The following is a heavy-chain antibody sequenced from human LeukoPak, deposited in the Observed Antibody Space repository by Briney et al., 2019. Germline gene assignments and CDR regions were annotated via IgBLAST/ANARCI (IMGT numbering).Heavy chain of an antibody. CDR2: ISWSSGDI. J-gene: IGHJ4*02. CDR3: ARVESRYYDILTGYFDY. D-gene: IGHD3-9*01. V-gene: IGHV3-9*01. CDR1: GFTFDNYA. Sequence: GGSLRLSCAASGFTFDNYAMHWVRQAPGKGLEWVSGISWSSGDIGYADSVKGRFTISRDNAKNSLYLQMNSLRAEDTAVYYCARVESRYYDILTGYFDYWGQGTLVTVSS.